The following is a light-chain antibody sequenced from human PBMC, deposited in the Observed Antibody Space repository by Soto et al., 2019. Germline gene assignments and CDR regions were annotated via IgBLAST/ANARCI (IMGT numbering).Light chain of an antibody. V-gene: IGKV1-39*01. J-gene: IGKJ4*01. CDR3: QQTFSHLLP. Sequence: IQLTQSPSSLSASVGDRVTIVCRASESISDYLNWYQLKSGEAPKVLIYSASTLRGGVPSRFSGTGSGTEFTLTISSLQPEDVATYYCQQTFSHLLPFCGGTTVQIK. CDR2: SAS. CDR1: ESISDY.